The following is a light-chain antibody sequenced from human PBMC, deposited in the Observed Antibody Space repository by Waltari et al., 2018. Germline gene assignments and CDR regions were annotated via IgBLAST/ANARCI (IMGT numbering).Light chain of an antibody. CDR2: GVT. Sequence: QSTLTQPASVSGSPGQSITISCTGTSSDIGASNLLSWYQQHPGKAPKVIIYGVTERPSGVSDRFSGSKSANTASLTISGLQAEDEADYYCCSYADGTTSVFGGGTKVTVL. J-gene: IGLJ3*02. CDR3: CSYADGTTSV. V-gene: IGLV2-23*02. CDR1: SSDIGASNL.